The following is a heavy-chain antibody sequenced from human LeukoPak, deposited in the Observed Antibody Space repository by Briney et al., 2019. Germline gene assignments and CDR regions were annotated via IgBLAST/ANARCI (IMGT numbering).Heavy chain of an antibody. CDR3: AREPTHTRGMDV. J-gene: IGHJ6*02. CDR1: GYTFTGYY. Sequence: ASVKVSCKASGYTFTGYYMHWVRQAPGQGLEWMGWINPNSGGTNYAQKFQGRVTMTRDTSISTAYMELSRLRSDDTAVCYCAREPTHTRGMDVWGQGTTVTVSS. V-gene: IGHV1-2*02. CDR2: INPNSGGT.